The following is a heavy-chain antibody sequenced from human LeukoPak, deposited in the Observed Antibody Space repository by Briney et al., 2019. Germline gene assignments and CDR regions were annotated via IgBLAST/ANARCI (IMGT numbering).Heavy chain of an antibody. V-gene: IGHV3-48*03. Sequence: HSGGSLRLSCAASGFTFSNYEMHWVRQAPGKGLEWVSYISSSDSTIYYADSVKGRFTISRDNAKNSLYLQMNSLRAEDTAVYYCARDYGGSSPFDYWGQGTLVTVSS. D-gene: IGHD4-23*01. J-gene: IGHJ4*02. CDR3: ARDYGGSSPFDY. CDR1: GFTFSNYE. CDR2: ISSSDSTI.